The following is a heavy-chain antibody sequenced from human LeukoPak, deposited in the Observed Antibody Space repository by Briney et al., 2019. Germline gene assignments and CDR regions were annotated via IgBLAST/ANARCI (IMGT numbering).Heavy chain of an antibody. Sequence: SETLSLTCAVYGGSFSGYYWSWLRQPPGKGLEWIGYIYYSGSTYYNPSLKSRVTISVDTSKNQFSLKLSSVTAADTAVYYCARVIAAAAFDIWGQGTMVTVSS. V-gene: IGHV4-34*09. CDR3: ARVIAAAAFDI. J-gene: IGHJ3*02. D-gene: IGHD6-13*01. CDR2: IYYSGST. CDR1: GGSFSGYY.